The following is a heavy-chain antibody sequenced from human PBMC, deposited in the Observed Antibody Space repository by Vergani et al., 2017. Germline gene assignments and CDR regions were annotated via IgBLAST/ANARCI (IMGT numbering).Heavy chain of an antibody. D-gene: IGHD2-15*01. Sequence: EVHLVESGGGLVQPGGSLRLSCAASGFTFSSHWMSWVRQAPGKGLEWVANIMQDGSETYYVDSVKGRLTISRDNAKNSLYLQMNSLRAEDTAVYYCARGGRYCSGGSCYSVVDFDYWGQGTLVTVSS. V-gene: IGHV3-7*01. J-gene: IGHJ4*02. CDR1: GFTFSSHW. CDR3: ARGGRYCSGGSCYSVVDFDY. CDR2: IMQDGSET.